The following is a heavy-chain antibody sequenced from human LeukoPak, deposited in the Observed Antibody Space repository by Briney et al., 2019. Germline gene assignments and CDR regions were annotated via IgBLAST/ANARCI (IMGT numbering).Heavy chain of an antibody. CDR2: IIPIFGTA. V-gene: IGHV1-69*06. D-gene: IGHD1-26*01. CDR1: GGTFSSYA. J-gene: IGHJ4*02. CDR3: AREGSIVGATTGDY. Sequence: SVKVSCKASGGTFSSYAISWVRQAPGQGLEWMGGIIPIFGTANYAQKFQGRVTITADKSTSTAYMELRSLRSDDTAVYYCAREGSIVGATTGDYWGQGTLVTVSS.